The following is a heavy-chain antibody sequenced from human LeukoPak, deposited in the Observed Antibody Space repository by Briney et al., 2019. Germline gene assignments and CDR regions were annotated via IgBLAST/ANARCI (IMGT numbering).Heavy chain of an antibody. CDR2: ISYDGSNK. CDR3: ARGLPGGLDP. V-gene: IGHV3-30*03. J-gene: IGHJ5*02. Sequence: GGSLRLSCAASGFTFSSYGMHWVRQAPGKGLEWVAVISYDGSNKYYADSAKGRFTISRENAKSSLYLQMNSLTPGDTAMYFCARGLPGGLDPWGQGTLVTVSS. D-gene: IGHD3-16*01. CDR1: GFTFSSYG.